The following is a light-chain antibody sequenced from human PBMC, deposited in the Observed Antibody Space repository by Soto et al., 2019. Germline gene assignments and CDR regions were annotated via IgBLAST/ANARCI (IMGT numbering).Light chain of an antibody. CDR1: QNVEKF. Sequence: EIELPQSPATLSLSPGETATLSCRASQNVEKFLAWYQQRPGQATRLLIFDSSNRAPGVLVRFSGRWSGTVFTLTLVSLEPEDYAVSFCQQRKHWPPITFGQGTRLEI. CDR3: QQRKHWPPIT. CDR2: DSS. V-gene: IGKV3-11*01. J-gene: IGKJ5*01.